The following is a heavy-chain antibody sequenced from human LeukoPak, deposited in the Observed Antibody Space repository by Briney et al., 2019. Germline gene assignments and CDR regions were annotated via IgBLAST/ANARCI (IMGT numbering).Heavy chain of an antibody. J-gene: IGHJ4*02. CDR3: AILNSGYGAEFDY. D-gene: IGHD5-12*01. V-gene: IGHV3-21*01. CDR2: ISSSSSYI. CDR1: GFTFSSYS. Sequence: KTGGSLRLSCAASGFTFSSYSMNWVRQAPGKGLEWVSSISSSSSYIYYADSVKGRFTISRDNAKNSLYLQMNSLRAEDTAVYYCAILNSGYGAEFDYWGQGTLVTVSS.